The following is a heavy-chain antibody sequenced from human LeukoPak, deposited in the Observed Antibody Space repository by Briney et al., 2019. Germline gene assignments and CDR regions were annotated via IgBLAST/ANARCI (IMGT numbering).Heavy chain of an antibody. V-gene: IGHV3-66*01. D-gene: IGHD3-10*01. Sequence: GGSLRLSCAVSGFTVSSNYMSWVRQAPGKGLEWVSVIYGGGSTYYADSVKGRFTISRDNSKNTLYLQMNSLRVEDTAVYYCAKDGSGPYYSLFDPWGQGTLVIVSS. CDR3: AKDGSGPYYSLFDP. CDR2: IYGGGST. J-gene: IGHJ5*02. CDR1: GFTVSSNY.